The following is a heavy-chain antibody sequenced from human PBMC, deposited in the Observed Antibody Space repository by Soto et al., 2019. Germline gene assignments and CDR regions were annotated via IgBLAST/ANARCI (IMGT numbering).Heavy chain of an antibody. D-gene: IGHD2-15*01. J-gene: IGHJ3*02. CDR1: GGTFSSYT. V-gene: IGHV1-69*01. CDR3: ASDGDATSTLPRGAVDI. Sequence: QVQLVQSGAEVKKPGSSVKVSCKASGGTFSSYTFSWVRQAPGQGLEWMGGIVPLFGTTNDAKIFQGRVTISADESTSTVYMELSSLRSEASAMYYCASDGDATSTLPRGAVDIWGQGTVITVSS. CDR2: IVPLFGTT.